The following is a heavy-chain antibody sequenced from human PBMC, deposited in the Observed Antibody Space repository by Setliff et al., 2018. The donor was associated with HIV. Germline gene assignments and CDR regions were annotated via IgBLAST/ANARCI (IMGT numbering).Heavy chain of an antibody. CDR1: GYSISSGFY. Sequence: SETLSLTCAVSGYSISSGFYWGWIRQPPGKGLEWIGSIDYSESTKYNPSLNSRGTISLDKPKNELSLKLTSVTAADTAVYYCARQAWHYDRDGYFIDYWGQGKLVTVSS. D-gene: IGHD3-22*01. CDR3: ARQAWHYDRDGYFIDY. CDR2: IDYSEST. V-gene: IGHV4-38-2*01. J-gene: IGHJ4*02.